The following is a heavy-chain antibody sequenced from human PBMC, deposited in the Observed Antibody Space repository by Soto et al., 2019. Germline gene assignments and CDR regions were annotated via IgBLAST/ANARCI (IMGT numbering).Heavy chain of an antibody. CDR2: ISSSSSYI. J-gene: IGHJ4*02. CDR3: ARDQFGEFQFDY. Sequence: EVQLVESGGGLVKPGGSLRLSCVASGFTFSSYSMNWVRQAPGKGLEWVSSISSSSSYIYYADSVKGRFTISRDNAKNSLYLQMNSLRAEDTAVYYCARDQFGEFQFDYWGQGTLVTVSS. CDR1: GFTFSSYS. V-gene: IGHV3-21*01. D-gene: IGHD3-10*01.